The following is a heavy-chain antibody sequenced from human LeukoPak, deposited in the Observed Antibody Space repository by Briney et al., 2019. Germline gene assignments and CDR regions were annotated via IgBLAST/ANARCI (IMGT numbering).Heavy chain of an antibody. CDR3: ARLYYYDSRSYNHPYFDS. Sequence: SETLSLTCTVSGGSISSRSYYWGWIRQPPGKGLEWIGSIYYSGSTYYNPSLKSRVTISIDTSKNQFSLKLNSVTAADTAVYYCARLYYYDSRSYNHPYFDSWGQGSLVTVSS. D-gene: IGHD3-22*01. J-gene: IGHJ4*02. CDR2: IYYSGST. V-gene: IGHV4-39*07. CDR1: GGSISSRSYY.